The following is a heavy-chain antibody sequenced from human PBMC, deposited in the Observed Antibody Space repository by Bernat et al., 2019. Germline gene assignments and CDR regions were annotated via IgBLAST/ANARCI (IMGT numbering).Heavy chain of an antibody. CDR1: GYTFTSYD. CDR2: MNPDNGNT. V-gene: IGHV1-8*01. J-gene: IGHJ4*02. D-gene: IGHD3-3*01. Sequence: QVQLVQSGAEVKKPGASVKVSCKTSGYTFTSYDINWVRQATGQGLEWMGWMNPDNGNTGSAQKFQGRVTMTRNTSISTAYMELSGLKSEDAAVYYCARGGTIFGVVINWGKYDYWGQGTLVTVSS. CDR3: ARGGTIFGVVINWGKYDY.